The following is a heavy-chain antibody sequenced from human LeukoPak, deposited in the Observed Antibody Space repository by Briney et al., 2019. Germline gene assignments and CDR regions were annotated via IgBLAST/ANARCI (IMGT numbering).Heavy chain of an antibody. V-gene: IGHV3-74*01. CDR3: ARVSQFPGISSDY. CDR1: GFIFSSHW. CDR2: ISSDGWST. D-gene: IGHD2-21*01. Sequence: GGSLRLSCAASGFIFSSHWMHWVRQAPGKGLVWVSRISSDGWSTSYADSVKGRFTASRDNAENTLYLQMNSLRAEDTAVYYCARVSQFPGISSDYWGQGSLVTVSS. J-gene: IGHJ4*02.